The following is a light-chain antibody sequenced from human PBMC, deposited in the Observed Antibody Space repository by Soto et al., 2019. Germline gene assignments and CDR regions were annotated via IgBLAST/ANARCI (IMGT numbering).Light chain of an antibody. Sequence: EIVLTQSPGILSLSPGEGATLSCRASRGVSANYLAWYQQKPGQAPTLLIYGASIRAAGIPDRFSGSGSGTDFTLTIRRLEPEDFAVYYCQQYGSSPRTFGQGTKVDIK. CDR3: QQYGSSPRT. V-gene: IGKV3-20*01. J-gene: IGKJ1*01. CDR1: RGVSANY. CDR2: GAS.